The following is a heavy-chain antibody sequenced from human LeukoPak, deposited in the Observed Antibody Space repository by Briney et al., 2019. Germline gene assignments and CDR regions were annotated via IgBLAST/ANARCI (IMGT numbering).Heavy chain of an antibody. V-gene: IGHV3-21*01. CDR2: ISSSSSYI. J-gene: IGHJ4*01. CDR1: RFTFSSYS. D-gene: IGHD3-3*01. Sequence: GGSLRLSCAASRFTFSSYSMNWVRQAPGKGLEWVSSISSSSSYIYYADSVKGRFTISRDNAKNSLYLQMNSLRAEDTAVYYCARDLDGEWPEAGYWGHGPLVTVSS. CDR3: ARDLDGEWPEAGY.